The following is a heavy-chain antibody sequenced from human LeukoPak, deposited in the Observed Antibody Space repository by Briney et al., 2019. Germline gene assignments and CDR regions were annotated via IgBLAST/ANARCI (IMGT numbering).Heavy chain of an antibody. CDR3: AKDSKAALADY. J-gene: IGHJ4*02. V-gene: IGHV3-11*05. Sequence: GGSLRLSCAASGFTFSDYYMSWIRQAPGKGLEWVSYISSSSSYTNYADSVKGRFTISRDNAKNSLYLQMNSLRAEDTAVYYCAKDSKAALADYWGQGTLVTVSS. CDR1: GFTFSDYY. CDR2: ISSSSSYT. D-gene: IGHD6-6*01.